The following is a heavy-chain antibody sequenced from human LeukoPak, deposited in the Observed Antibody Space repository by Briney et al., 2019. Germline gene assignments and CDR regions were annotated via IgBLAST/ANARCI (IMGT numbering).Heavy chain of an antibody. J-gene: IGHJ4*02. CDR2: ISSYNGKT. Sequence: ASVKVSCKASVYRFTSYSISRVRQAPGQGLERVGWISSYNGKTNYGKNVQGRVTMTTDTSTSTAYMELRSLRSDDTAIYYCARNNDSCKDGNDYWGQGTLVTVSS. CDR1: VYRFTSYS. D-gene: IGHD3-22*01. CDR3: ARNNDSCKDGNDY. V-gene: IGHV1-18*01.